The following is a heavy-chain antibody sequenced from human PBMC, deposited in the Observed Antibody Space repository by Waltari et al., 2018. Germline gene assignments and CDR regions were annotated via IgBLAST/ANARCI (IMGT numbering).Heavy chain of an antibody. Sequence: EVQLVESGGGLVQPGESLNLSCTAFGFTFSSYLMPWVRPAPGKGLVGVYRINSDGSSTIYADSVKGRFTISRDNAKNTLYLQMNSLRAEDTAVYYCAREINWNDGGRFFDSWGQGTLVTVSS. CDR1: GFTFSSYL. V-gene: IGHV3-74*01. D-gene: IGHD1-20*01. J-gene: IGHJ4*02. CDR2: INSDGSST. CDR3: AREINWNDGGRFFDS.